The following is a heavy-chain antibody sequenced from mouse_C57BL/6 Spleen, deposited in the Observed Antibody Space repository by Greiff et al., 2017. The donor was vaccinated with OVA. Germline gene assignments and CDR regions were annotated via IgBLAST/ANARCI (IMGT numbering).Heavy chain of an antibody. CDR3: ARDYYDYDGYYAMDY. Sequence: EVQGVESGGGLVQSGRSLRLSCATSGFTLSDFYMEWVRQAPGKGLEWIVASRTKANDYTTESRASVKGRIIVARDTSQSILYLQMHALRAKDTAIYYSARDYYDYDGYYAMDYWGQGTSVTVSS. J-gene: IGHJ4*01. D-gene: IGHD2-4*01. V-gene: IGHV7-1*01. CDR2: SRTKANDYTT. CDR1: GFTLSDFY.